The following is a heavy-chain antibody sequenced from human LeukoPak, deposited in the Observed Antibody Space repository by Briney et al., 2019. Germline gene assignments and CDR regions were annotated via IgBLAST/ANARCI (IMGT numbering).Heavy chain of an antibody. J-gene: IGHJ4*02. CDR3: ASNNGSDSSGYTY. V-gene: IGHV1-18*01. Sequence: ASVKVSCKASGYTFTSYGITWVRQAPGQGLEWMGWISVDNGDTNYAQKVQGRVTLSTETSTSTAYMELRSLRSNDTAVYYCASNNGSDSSGYTYWGQGTLVTVSS. CDR1: GYTFTSYG. D-gene: IGHD3-22*01. CDR2: ISVDNGDT.